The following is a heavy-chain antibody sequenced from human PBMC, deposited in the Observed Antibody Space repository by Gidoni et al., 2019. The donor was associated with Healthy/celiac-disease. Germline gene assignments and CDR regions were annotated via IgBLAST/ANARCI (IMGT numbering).Heavy chain of an antibody. CDR1: GFTLRTDS. V-gene: IGHV3-48*01. CDR2: ISSSSSTI. CDR3: ARARYSSSWHSFDF. D-gene: IGHD6-13*01. J-gene: IGHJ4*02. Sequence: EVQLVESGGGVVQPWGSLRLSLAASGFTLRTDSTKSVRQAPGKGLEWVSYISSSSSTIYYAESVKGRFTISRDNAKNSLYLQMNSLRAEDTAVYYCARARYSSSWHSFDFWGQGTLVTVSS.